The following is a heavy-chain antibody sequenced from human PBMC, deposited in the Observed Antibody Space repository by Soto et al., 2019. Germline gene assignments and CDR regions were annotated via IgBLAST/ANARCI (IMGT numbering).Heavy chain of an antibody. Sequence: ASVKVSCKASGYTFTGYYMHWVRQAPGQGLEWMGWINPNSGGTNYAQKFQGWVTMTRDTSISTAYMELSRLRSDDTAVYYCARGATVVTRYYYYYYGMDVWGQGTTVTVSS. CDR2: INPNSGGT. J-gene: IGHJ6*02. V-gene: IGHV1-2*04. D-gene: IGHD4-17*01. CDR3: ARGATVVTRYYYYYYGMDV. CDR1: GYTFTGYY.